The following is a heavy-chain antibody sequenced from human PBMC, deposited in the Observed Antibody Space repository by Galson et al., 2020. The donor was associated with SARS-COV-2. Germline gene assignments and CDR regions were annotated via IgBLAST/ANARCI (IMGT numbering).Heavy chain of an antibody. D-gene: IGHD1-26*01. J-gene: IGHJ4*02. V-gene: IGHV1-18*01. CDR1: GYTFTSYG. CDR3: ARSTAIVGATYFDY. Sequence: ASVKVSCKASGYTFTSYGISWVRQAPGQGLEWMGWISGYNGNTNYAQKLQGRVTMTTDTSTSTAYMELRSLRSDDTAVYYCARSTAIVGATYFDYWGQGTLVTVSS. CDR2: ISGYNGNT.